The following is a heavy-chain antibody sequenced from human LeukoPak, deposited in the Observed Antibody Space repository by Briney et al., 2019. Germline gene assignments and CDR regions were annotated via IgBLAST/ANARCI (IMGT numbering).Heavy chain of an antibody. V-gene: IGHV3-30-3*01. D-gene: IGHD3-9*01. CDR1: GFPFRTHA. CDR2: ISNDGGDK. J-gene: IGHJ6*02. Sequence: GRSLRLSCAAYGFPFRTHAMHWVRQAPGKGLEWVAVISNDGGDKYYADSVRGRFTISRDNSKNTLSLQMNSLRTEDTAVYYCARDSAVTIFFSPLMDVWGQGTTVTVSS. CDR3: ARDSAVTIFFSPLMDV.